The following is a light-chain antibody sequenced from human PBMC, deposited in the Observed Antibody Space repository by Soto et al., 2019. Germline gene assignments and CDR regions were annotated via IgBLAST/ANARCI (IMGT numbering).Light chain of an antibody. CDR2: GAS. J-gene: IGKJ1*01. CDR1: QSVSSN. V-gene: IGKV3-15*01. CDR3: QQYNDWPRT. Sequence: EVVMTQSPATVSVSPGESATLSCRAGQSVSSNLAWYQQKPGQAPRLLISGASTRATGIPVRFSGSGSGAEFTLTLRSLQSDDFAVYYGQQYNDWPRTFGQGTKVEIK.